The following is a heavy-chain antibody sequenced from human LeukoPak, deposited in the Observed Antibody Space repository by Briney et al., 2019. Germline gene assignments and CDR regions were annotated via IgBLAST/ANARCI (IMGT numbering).Heavy chain of an antibody. CDR3: ARGRGQSLVLSDV. D-gene: IGHD6-19*01. CDR2: INPNSGGT. J-gene: IGHJ6*01. V-gene: IGHV1-2*02. Sequence: ASVTFSSTASGYTFTGYYMHWVRQAPGQGLEWMGWINPNSGGTNYAQKFQGRVTMTRDTSISTAYMELSRLRSDDTAVYYCARGRGQSLVLSDVWGQGTTVTVSS. CDR1: GYTFTGYY.